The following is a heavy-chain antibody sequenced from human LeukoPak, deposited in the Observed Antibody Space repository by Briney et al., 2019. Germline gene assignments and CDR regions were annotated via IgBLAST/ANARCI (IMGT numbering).Heavy chain of an antibody. V-gene: IGHV3-21*01. CDR2: ISSSSSYI. J-gene: IGHJ4*02. D-gene: IGHD1-7*01. CDR3: ARAHNWKYGTFDY. Sequence: PGGSLRLSCAASGFTFSRYSINWVRQAPGKGLEWVSCISSSSSYIYCADSVKGRFTISRDNAKNSLYLQMNSLRVEDTAVYYCARAHNWKYGTFDYWGQGTLVTVSS. CDR1: GFTFSRYS.